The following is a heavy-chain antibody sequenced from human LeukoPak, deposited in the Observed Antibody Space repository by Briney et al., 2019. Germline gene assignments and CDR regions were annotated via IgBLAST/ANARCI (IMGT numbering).Heavy chain of an antibody. V-gene: IGHV4-59*01. D-gene: IGHD7-27*01. CDR2: ISSGGTT. J-gene: IGHJ5*02. Sequence: SSETLSLTCTVSGGSISSSYWTWIRQSPGKGLEWIGYISSGGTTNSNPSLKSRVTISIDTSKNQFSLKLTSVTAADTAVYYCARDVNTTSAWGWFDPWGQGTLVTVS. CDR1: GGSISSSY. CDR3: ARDVNTTSAWGWFDP.